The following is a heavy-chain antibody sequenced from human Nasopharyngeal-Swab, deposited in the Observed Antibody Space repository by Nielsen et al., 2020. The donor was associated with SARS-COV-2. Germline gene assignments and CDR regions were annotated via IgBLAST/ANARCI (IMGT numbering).Heavy chain of an antibody. J-gene: IGHJ3*02. CDR1: GFTFSNYW. Sequence: GGSLRLSCAASGFTFSNYWMTWVRQAPGKGLEWVSNIKLHGTEKYYVGSVRGRFTISRDNAKNSLSLQMNSLRAEDTAVYYCARCRGGVPGITWAFDIWGQGTMVAVSS. CDR2: IKLHGTEK. CDR3: ARCRGGVPGITWAFDI. D-gene: IGHD3-16*01. V-gene: IGHV3-7*01.